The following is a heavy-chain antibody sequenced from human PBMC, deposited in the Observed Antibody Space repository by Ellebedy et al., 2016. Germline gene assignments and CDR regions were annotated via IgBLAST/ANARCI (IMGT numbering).Heavy chain of an antibody. CDR1: GFTFDDYA. V-gene: IGHV3-9*01. CDR3: AKDYGSGSYQTHFDY. CDR2: ISWNSGSI. Sequence: SLKISXAASGFTFDDYAMHWVRQAPGKGLEWVSGISWNSGSIGYADSVKGRFTISRDNAKNSLYLQMNSLRAEDTALYYCAKDYGSGSYQTHFDYWGQGTLVTVSS. J-gene: IGHJ4*02. D-gene: IGHD3-10*01.